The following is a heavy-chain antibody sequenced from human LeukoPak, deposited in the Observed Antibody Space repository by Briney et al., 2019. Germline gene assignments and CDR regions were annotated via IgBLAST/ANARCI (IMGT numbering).Heavy chain of an antibody. D-gene: IGHD5-24*01. Sequence: RASVKVSCKSSGYTFTRHYLHWVRQAPGQGLEWVGLINPTGTSSWSAQKFQGRVTLTRDMSTSTDYMELSSLRSEDTAVYYCARDNSLQDMAWWFDPWGQGTLVIVSS. J-gene: IGHJ5*02. CDR2: INPTGTSS. CDR1: GYTFTRHY. CDR3: ARDNSLQDMAWWFDP. V-gene: IGHV1-46*01.